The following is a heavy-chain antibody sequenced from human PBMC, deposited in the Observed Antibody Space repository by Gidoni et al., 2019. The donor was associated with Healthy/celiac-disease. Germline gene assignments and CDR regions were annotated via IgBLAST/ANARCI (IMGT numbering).Heavy chain of an antibody. D-gene: IGHD3-9*01. Sequence: ELQLLESGGRLVMPGGSLRLSCAASAFTFSNAWISWVLQTPGKVLEWVGRSKSKTDGGTTDYAAPVKGRITISRDESKNTLYLQMNSLKTEDTAVYYCTTDSDWAVPCYCCGMDVWGQGTTVTVSS. CDR2: SKSKTDGGTT. CDR1: AFTFSNAW. J-gene: IGHJ6*02. V-gene: IGHV3-15*01. CDR3: TTDSDWAVPCYCCGMDV.